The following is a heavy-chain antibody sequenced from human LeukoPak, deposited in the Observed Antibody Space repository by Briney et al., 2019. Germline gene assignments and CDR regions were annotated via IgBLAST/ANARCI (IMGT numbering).Heavy chain of an antibody. CDR2: IYYSGST. V-gene: IGHV4-39*01. Sequence: SETLSLTCTVSGGSISSSSYYWGWIRQPPGKGLEWIGSIYYSGSTYYNPSLKSRVTISVDTSKNQFSLELSSVTAADTAVYYCARSGALYLGWFDPWGQGTLVTVSS. J-gene: IGHJ5*02. D-gene: IGHD2-2*02. CDR3: ARSGALYLGWFDP. CDR1: GGSISSSSYY.